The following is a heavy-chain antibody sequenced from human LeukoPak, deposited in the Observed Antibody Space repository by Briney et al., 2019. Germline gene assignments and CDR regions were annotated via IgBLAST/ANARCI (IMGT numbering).Heavy chain of an antibody. D-gene: IGHD2-2*01. CDR1: GFTFSSYA. CDR2: ISGNGGST. Sequence: GSLRLSCAASGFTFSSYAMSWVRQAPGKGLEWVSAISGNGGSTYYADSVKGRFTISRDNSKNTLYLQMNSLRAEDTAVYSCAKDHLTPQHPLPNIIVVPRPNYGMDVWGQGTTVTVSS. CDR3: AKDHLTPQHPLPNIIVVPRPNYGMDV. J-gene: IGHJ6*02. V-gene: IGHV3-23*01.